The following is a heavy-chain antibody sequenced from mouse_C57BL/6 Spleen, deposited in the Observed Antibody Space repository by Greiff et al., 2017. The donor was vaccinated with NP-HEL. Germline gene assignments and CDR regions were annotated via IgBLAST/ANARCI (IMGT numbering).Heavy chain of an antibody. CDR3: ARNNWDYLDY. D-gene: IGHD4-1*02. Sequence: DVKLVESGGGLVKPGGSLKLSCAASGFTFSDYGMHWVRQAPEKGLEWVAYISSGSSTIYYADTVKGRFTISRDNAKNTLFLQMTSLRSEDTAMYYCARNNWDYLDYWGQGTTLTVSS. CDR2: ISSGSSTI. V-gene: IGHV5-17*01. CDR1: GFTFSDYG. J-gene: IGHJ2*01.